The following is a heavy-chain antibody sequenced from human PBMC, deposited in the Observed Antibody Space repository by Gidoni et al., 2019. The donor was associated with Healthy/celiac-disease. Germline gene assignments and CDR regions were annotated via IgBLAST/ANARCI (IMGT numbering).Heavy chain of an antibody. CDR2: IYWDDDK. V-gene: IGHV2-5*02. Sequence: QITLKESGPTLVKPTQTLTLTCTFSGFSLSTSGVGVGWIRQPPGKALEWLALIYWDDDKRYSPSLKSRLTITKDTSKNQVVLTMTNMDPVDTATYYCAHSNYVWGTLNGYYFDYWGQGTLVTVSS. D-gene: IGHD3-16*01. J-gene: IGHJ4*02. CDR3: AHSNYVWGTLNGYYFDY. CDR1: GFSLSTSGVG.